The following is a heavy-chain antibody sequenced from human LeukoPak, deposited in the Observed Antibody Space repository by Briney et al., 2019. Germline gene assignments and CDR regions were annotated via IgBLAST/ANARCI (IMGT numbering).Heavy chain of an antibody. CDR3: ARGIDTAMVTWEKDYYDSSGYHYFDY. CDR2: INPGGGST. J-gene: IGHJ4*02. V-gene: IGHV1-46*01. Sequence: ASVKVSCKASGYTFTNYYMHWVRQTPGQGLEWMAIINPGGGSTTYAQKLQGRATMTRDTSADTSTTTVYMELNSLRSEDTAVYYCARGIDTAMVTWEKDYYDSSGYHYFDYWGQGTLVAVSS. D-gene: IGHD3-22*01. CDR1: GYTFTNYY.